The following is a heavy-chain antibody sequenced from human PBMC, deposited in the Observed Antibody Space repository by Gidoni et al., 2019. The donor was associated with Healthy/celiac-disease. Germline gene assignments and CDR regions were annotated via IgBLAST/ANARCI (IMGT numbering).Heavy chain of an antibody. Sequence: GESPGQGLEWMGWISAYNGNTNYAQKLQGRVTMNTDTSTSTAYMELRSLRSDDTAVYYCARELYYDFWSGYYEPYFDYWGQGTLVTVSS. V-gene: IGHV1-18*01. CDR2: ISAYNGNT. CDR3: ARELYYDFWSGYYEPYFDY. D-gene: IGHD3-3*01. J-gene: IGHJ4*02.